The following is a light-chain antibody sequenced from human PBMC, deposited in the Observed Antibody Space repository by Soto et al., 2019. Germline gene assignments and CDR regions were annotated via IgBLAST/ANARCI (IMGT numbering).Light chain of an antibody. Sequence: DIQRTQSPSTLSASVGDRVSITCRARQSISRWLAWYQQKPGKAHKFLIWDATTLHRGVPSRFSGSGSGTAFPLTIISLQHDDFATYYCQQYNGYSAWTFGQATNVEIK. J-gene: IGKJ1*01. CDR3: QQYNGYSAWT. CDR2: DAT. CDR1: QSISRW. V-gene: IGKV1-5*01.